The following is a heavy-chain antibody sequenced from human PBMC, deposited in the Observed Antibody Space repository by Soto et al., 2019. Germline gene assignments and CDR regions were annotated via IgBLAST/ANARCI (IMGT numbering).Heavy chain of an antibody. V-gene: IGHV4-34*01. CDR3: ARRSVRGWSY. J-gene: IGHJ4*02. D-gene: IGHD3-10*02. Sequence: PSETLSLTCAVYGGSFSGYYWTWIRQPPGKGLEWIGEITHSGSANYNPSLKSRVTISVDTSKNQFSLNLNSVTAADAAVYYCARRSVRGWSYWGQGTLLTVSS. CDR1: GGSFSGYY. CDR2: ITHSGSA.